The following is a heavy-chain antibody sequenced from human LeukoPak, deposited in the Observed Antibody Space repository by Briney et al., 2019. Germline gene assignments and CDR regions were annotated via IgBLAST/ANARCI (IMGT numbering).Heavy chain of an antibody. Sequence: VASVKVSCKASGGTFSSYAISWVRQAPGQGLEWMGGIIPIFGTANYAQKFQGRVTITADESTSTAYMELSSLRSEDTAVYYCARAIFGVVIGAFDIWGQGTMVTVSS. D-gene: IGHD3-3*01. V-gene: IGHV1-69*13. CDR2: IIPIFGTA. J-gene: IGHJ3*02. CDR1: GGTFSSYA. CDR3: ARAIFGVVIGAFDI.